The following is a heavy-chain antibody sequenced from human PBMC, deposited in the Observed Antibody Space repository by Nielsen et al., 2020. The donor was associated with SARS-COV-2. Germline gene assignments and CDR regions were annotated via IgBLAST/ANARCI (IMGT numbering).Heavy chain of an antibody. J-gene: IGHJ3*02. CDR3: ARNELPVDAFDI. CDR2: ISAYNGNT. Sequence: ASVKVSCKASGYTFTSYGINWVRQAPGQGLEWMGWISAYNGNTNYAQKFQGWVTMTRDTSISTAYMELSRLRSDDTAVYYCARNELPVDAFDIWGQGTMVTVSS. D-gene: IGHD2-15*01. CDR1: GYTFTSYG. V-gene: IGHV1-18*01.